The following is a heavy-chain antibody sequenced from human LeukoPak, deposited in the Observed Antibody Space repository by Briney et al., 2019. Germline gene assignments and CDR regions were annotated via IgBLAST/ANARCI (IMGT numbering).Heavy chain of an antibody. Sequence: SETLSLTCTVSGGSISSYYWSWIRQPPGKGLEWIGYIYYSGSTNYNPSLKSRVTISVDTSKNQFSLKLSSVTAADTAVYYCARGFDGVAGWFDPWGQGTLVTVSS. CDR1: GGSISSYY. CDR3: ARGFDGVAGWFDP. J-gene: IGHJ5*02. D-gene: IGHD3-9*01. CDR2: IYYSGST. V-gene: IGHV4-59*01.